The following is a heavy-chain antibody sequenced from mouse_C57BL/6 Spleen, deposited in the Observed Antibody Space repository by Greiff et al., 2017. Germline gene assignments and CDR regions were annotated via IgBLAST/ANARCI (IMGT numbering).Heavy chain of an antibody. J-gene: IGHJ2*01. CDR1: GFTFSDYG. CDR3: AGRNDYPYFDY. V-gene: IGHV5-17*01. D-gene: IGHD2-4*01. CDR2: ISSGSSTI. Sequence: EVMLVESGGGLVKPGGSLKLSCAASGFTFSDYGMHWVRQAPEKGLEWVAYISSGSSTIYYADTVKGRFTISRDNAKNTLFLQMTSLRSEDTAMYYCAGRNDYPYFDYWGQGTTLTVSS.